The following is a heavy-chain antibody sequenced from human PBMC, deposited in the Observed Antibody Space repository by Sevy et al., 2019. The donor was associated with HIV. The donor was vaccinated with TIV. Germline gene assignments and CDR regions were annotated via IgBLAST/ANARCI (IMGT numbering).Heavy chain of an antibody. J-gene: IGHJ6*02. D-gene: IGHD3-3*02. CDR1: GYTLTELS. CDR3: ATPFLMGNRYYYYGMDV. CDR2: FDPEDGET. V-gene: IGHV1-24*01. Sequence: ASVKVSCKVCGYTLTELSMHWVRQAPGKGLEWMGGFDPEDGETIYAQKFQGRVTMTEDTSTDTAYMELSSLRSEDTAVYYCATPFLMGNRYYYYGMDVWGQGTTVTVSS.